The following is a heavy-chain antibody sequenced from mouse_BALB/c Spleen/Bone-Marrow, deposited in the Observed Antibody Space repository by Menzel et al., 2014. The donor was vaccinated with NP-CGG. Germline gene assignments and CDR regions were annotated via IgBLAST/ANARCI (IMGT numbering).Heavy chain of an antibody. D-gene: IGHD4-1*01. CDR1: GFTFXSFG. CDR2: ISSVSSTI. CDR3: TRGGNRDDFDY. Sequence: EVKLVESGGGLVQPGGSRKLSCAASGFTFXSFGMHWVRQAPEKGLEWVAYISSVSSTIYYADTVKGRFTISRDNPKDTLFLQMTSLRSEDTAMYYCTRGGNRDDFDYWGQGTTLTVSS. V-gene: IGHV5-17*02. J-gene: IGHJ2*01.